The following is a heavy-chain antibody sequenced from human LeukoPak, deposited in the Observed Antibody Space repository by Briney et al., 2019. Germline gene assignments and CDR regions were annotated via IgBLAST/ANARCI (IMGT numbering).Heavy chain of an antibody. CDR1: GGSISSYY. Sequence: SETLSLTCTVSGGSISSYYWSWIRQPPGKGLEWVAYLFYSGSTDYNPSLESRVTISVDPSKNQFSLKLKSVTAADTAVYYCARGGAGNCGGDCYLNWFDPWGQGTLVTVSS. J-gene: IGHJ5*02. V-gene: IGHV4-59*01. D-gene: IGHD2-21*02. CDR2: LFYSGST. CDR3: ARGGAGNCGGDCYLNWFDP.